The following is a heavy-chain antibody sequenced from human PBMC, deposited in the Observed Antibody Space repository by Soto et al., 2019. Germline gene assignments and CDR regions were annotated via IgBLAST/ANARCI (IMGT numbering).Heavy chain of an antibody. V-gene: IGHV3-33*05. CDR1: GFTFRSYV. Sequence: QVQLVESGGGVVQPGTSLRLSCVGSGFTFRSYVIHWVRQTPGKGLEWVALTSYDGSNNFYGDSVKGRFTISRHNSRNTVELHMDILTFEDTALYYCARWGTTGGLDVWGQGTLVSVSS. CDR2: TSYDGSNN. D-gene: IGHD3-16*01. CDR3: ARWGTTGGLDV. J-gene: IGHJ4*02.